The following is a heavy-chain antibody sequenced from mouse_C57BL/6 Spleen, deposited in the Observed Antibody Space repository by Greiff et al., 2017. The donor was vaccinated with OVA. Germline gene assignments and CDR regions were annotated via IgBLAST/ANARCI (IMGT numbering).Heavy chain of an antibody. J-gene: IGHJ4*01. CDR2: INPSTGGT. Sequence: VQLQQSGAELVRPGASVKMSCKASGYTFTGYYMHWVKQRPEQSLEWIGEINPSTGGTTYNQKFKAKATLTVDKSSSTAYMQLKSLTSEDSAIYYCARGDYDEAMDYWGQGTSVTVSS. V-gene: IGHV1-42*01. CDR3: ARGDYDEAMDY. D-gene: IGHD2-4*01. CDR1: GYTFTGYY.